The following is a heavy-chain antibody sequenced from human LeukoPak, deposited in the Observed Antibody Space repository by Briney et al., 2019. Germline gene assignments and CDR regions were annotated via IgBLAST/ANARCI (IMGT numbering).Heavy chain of an antibody. CDR3: ARRKATVTLFDY. Sequence: SETLSLTCAVSGGSISSGGYSWSWIRQPPGKGLEWIGYIYHSGSTYYNPSLKSRVTISVDRSKNQFSLKLSSVTAADTAVYYCARRKATVTLFDYWGQGTLVTVSS. V-gene: IGHV4-30-2*01. J-gene: IGHJ4*02. D-gene: IGHD4-11*01. CDR2: IYHSGST. CDR1: GGSISSGGYS.